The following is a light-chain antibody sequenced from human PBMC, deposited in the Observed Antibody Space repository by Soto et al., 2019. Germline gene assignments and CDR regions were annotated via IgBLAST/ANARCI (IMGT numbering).Light chain of an antibody. CDR2: GAS. CDR3: QQYGSSYPWT. V-gene: IGKV3-20*01. J-gene: IGKJ1*01. CDR1: QSVSSNY. Sequence: EIVLTQSPGTLSLSQGERATLSFRASQSVSSNYLAWYQQKPGQAPRLLIYGASSRATGIPDRFSGSGSGTDFTLTIRRLEPEDFAVYYCQQYGSSYPWTFGQGTKVDIK.